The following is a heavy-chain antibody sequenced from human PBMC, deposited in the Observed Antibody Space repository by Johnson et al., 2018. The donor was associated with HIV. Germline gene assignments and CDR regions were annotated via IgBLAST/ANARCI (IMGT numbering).Heavy chain of an antibody. Sequence: VYLVESGGGLVQPGGSLRLSCAASGFSFSSYWMSWVRQAPGKGLDWLANIQQTGSAEYYGYSVRVRFTISRDNARNSLHLQMRGLRAEDTAMYYCARDDSSGFDDAFDLWGQGTMVSVSS. CDR3: ARDDSSGFDDAFDL. D-gene: IGHD3-22*01. V-gene: IGHV3-7*05. J-gene: IGHJ3*01. CDR2: IQQTGSAE. CDR1: GFSFSSYW.